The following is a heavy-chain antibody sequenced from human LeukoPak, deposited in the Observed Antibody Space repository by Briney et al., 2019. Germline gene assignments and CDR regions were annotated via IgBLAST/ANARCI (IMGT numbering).Heavy chain of an antibody. Sequence: ASVKVSCKASGYTFTSYAMHWVRQATGQRLERMGRINARNGNTKYSQEFQGRDTMTRITSISTAYMELSSLSSEDTAVYYCARGAPWDYDILTGYYNSSYYFDYWGQGTLVTVSS. CDR1: GYTFTSYA. CDR3: ARGAPWDYDILTGYYNSSYYFDY. V-gene: IGHV1-3*03. CDR2: INARNGNT. D-gene: IGHD3-9*01. J-gene: IGHJ4*02.